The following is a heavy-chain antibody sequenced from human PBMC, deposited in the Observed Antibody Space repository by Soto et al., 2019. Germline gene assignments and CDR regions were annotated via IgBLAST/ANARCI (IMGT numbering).Heavy chain of an antibody. CDR2: IKSKTDGGTT. CDR3: TTDPVLGDPNAFDI. D-gene: IGHD2-21*02. J-gene: IGHJ3*02. Sequence: GGSLRLSCAASGFTFSNAWMNWVRQAPGKGLEWVGRIKSKTDGGTTGYAAPVKGRFTISRDDSKNTLYLQMNSLKTEDTAVYYCTTDPVLGDPNAFDIWGQGTMVTVSS. V-gene: IGHV3-15*07. CDR1: GFTFSNAW.